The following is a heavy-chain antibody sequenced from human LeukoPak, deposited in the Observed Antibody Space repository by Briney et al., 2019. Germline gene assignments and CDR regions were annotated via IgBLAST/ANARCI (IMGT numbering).Heavy chain of an antibody. Sequence: ASVKVSCKASGYDFTSVGITWGRRAPGQGLEWMGWISPYNGNTTYAQKFQGRVAMTTDTSTTTAYMELRGLRFNDTAVYYCARAGSGSGWYFDYWGQGTLVTVSS. D-gene: IGHD6-19*01. CDR3: ARAGSGSGWYFDY. J-gene: IGHJ4*02. CDR1: GYDFTSVG. CDR2: ISPYNGNT. V-gene: IGHV1-18*01.